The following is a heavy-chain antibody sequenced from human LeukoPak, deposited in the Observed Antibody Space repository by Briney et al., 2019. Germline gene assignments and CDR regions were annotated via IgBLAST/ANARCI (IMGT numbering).Heavy chain of an antibody. Sequence: GASVKVSCKPSGYTFTGYYMQWVRQAPGHPLEWTGWIKPNSGGTNYAQKFQGRVTMTRDTSISTAYMELSRLRSDDTAVYYCARAQGLGSGSYRTLDYWGQGTLVTVSS. D-gene: IGHD1-26*01. CDR1: GYTFTGYY. CDR3: ARAQGLGSGSYRTLDY. V-gene: IGHV1-2*02. J-gene: IGHJ4*02. CDR2: IKPNSGGT.